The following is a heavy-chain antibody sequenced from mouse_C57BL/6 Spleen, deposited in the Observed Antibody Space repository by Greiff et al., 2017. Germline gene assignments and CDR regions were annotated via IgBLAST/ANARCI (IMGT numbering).Heavy chain of an antibody. J-gene: IGHJ4*01. CDR1: GFTFSDYY. CDR2: ISNGGGST. CDR3: ARHRMEYAMDY. D-gene: IGHD2-3*01. Sequence: EVQGVESGGGLVQPGGSLKLSCAASGFTFSDYYMYWVRQTPEKRLEWVAYISNGGGSTYYPDTVKGRFTISRDNAKNTLYLQMSRLKSEDTAMYYCARHRMEYAMDYWGQGTSVTVSS. V-gene: IGHV5-12*01.